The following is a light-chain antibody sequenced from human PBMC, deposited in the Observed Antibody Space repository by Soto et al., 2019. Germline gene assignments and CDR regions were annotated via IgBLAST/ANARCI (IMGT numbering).Light chain of an antibody. CDR3: QHYNFWTHT. V-gene: IGKV3-15*01. CDR2: RAS. Sequence: EILLTQSPATLAVSPGEGATLSCRASQSVRENLAWYKKKTGQATRIIIYRASTRDTGVPDRVSGSGSGKEVTLTISSLQSEDGSVDVCQHYNFWTHTFGQGTKVDIK. J-gene: IGKJ2*01. CDR1: QSVREN.